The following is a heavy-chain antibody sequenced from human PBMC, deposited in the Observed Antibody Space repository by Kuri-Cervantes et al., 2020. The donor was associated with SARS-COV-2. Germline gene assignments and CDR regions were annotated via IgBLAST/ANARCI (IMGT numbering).Heavy chain of an antibody. J-gene: IGHJ3*02. CDR1: GGSISSGGYS. V-gene: IGHV4-30-2*01. Sequence: SQTLSLTCAVSGGSISSGGYSWSWIRQPPGKGLEWIGYIYHSGSTYYNPSLKSLVTISVDRSKNQFSLKLSSVTAADTAVYYCAREVGTYYDFWSGDWAFDIWGQGTMVTVSS. CDR2: IYHSGST. CDR3: AREVGTYYDFWSGDWAFDI. D-gene: IGHD3-3*01.